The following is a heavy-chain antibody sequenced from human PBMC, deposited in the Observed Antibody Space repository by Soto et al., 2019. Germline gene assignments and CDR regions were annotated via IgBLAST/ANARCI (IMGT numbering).Heavy chain of an antibody. J-gene: IGHJ6*02. D-gene: IGHD5-12*01. Sequence: SETLSLTCTVSGGSISSYYWSWIRQPPGKGLEWIGYIYYSGSTNHNPSLKSRVTISVDTSKNQFSLELSSVTAADTAVYYCARGDGYNPPYYYYYGMDVWGQGTTVTVSS. CDR3: ARGDGYNPPYYYYYGMDV. CDR2: IYYSGST. CDR1: GGSISSYY. V-gene: IGHV4-59*01.